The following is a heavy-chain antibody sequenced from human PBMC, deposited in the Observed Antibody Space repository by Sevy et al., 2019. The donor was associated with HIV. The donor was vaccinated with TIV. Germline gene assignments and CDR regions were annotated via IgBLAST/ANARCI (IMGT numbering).Heavy chain of an antibody. J-gene: IGHJ4*02. CDR2: IYHSGST. CDR3: ARGYYYDSSGYYSRSPYYFDY. V-gene: IGHV4-38-2*01. Sequence: SETLSLTCAVSGYSISSGYYWGWIRQPPGKGLEWIGSIYHSGSTYYNLSLKSRVTISVDTSKNQFSLKLSSVTAADTAVYYCARGYYYDSSGYYSRSPYYFDYWGQGTLVTVSS. D-gene: IGHD3-22*01. CDR1: GYSISSGYY.